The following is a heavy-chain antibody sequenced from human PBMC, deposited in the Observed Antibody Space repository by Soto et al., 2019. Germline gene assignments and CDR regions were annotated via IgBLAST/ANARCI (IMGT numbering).Heavy chain of an antibody. V-gene: IGHV4-34*01. D-gene: IGHD6-6*01. J-gene: IGHJ5*02. CDR3: ARVWALYSSSSEGPYNWFDP. Sequence: SETLSLTCAVYGGSFSGYYWSWIRQPPGKGLEWIGEINHSGSTNYNPSLKSRVTISVDTSKNQFSLKLSSVTAADTAVYYCARVWALYSSSSEGPYNWFDPWGQGTLVTVSS. CDR2: INHSGST. CDR1: GGSFSGYY.